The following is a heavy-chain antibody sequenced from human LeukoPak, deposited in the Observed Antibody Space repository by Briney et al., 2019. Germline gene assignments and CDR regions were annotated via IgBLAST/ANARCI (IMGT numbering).Heavy chain of an antibody. D-gene: IGHD4-23*01. J-gene: IGHJ3*02. CDR2: INPNSGGT. V-gene: IGHV1-2*02. CDR3: ARGGMTTVVTPDAFDI. CDR1: GYAFTGYY. Sequence: ASVKVSCKASGYAFTGYYMHWVRQAPGQGLEWMGWINPNSGGTNYAQKFQGRVTMTRDTSISTAYMELSRLRSDDTAVYYCARGGMTTVVTPDAFDIWGQGTMVTVSS.